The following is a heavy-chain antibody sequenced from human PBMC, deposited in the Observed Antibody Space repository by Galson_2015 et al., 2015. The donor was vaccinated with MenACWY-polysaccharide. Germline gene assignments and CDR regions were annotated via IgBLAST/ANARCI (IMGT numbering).Heavy chain of an antibody. CDR1: DYSIRCGYF. Sequence: SETLSLTCAVSDYSIRCGYFWGWIWQPPGKGLEWIASIFHSGTTYYNPSLKSRVTISVDTSKYQFSLKLSSVTAADTAVYYCARVEKYSGSFYILYWGQGTLVTVSS. J-gene: IGHJ4*02. CDR2: IFHSGTT. V-gene: IGHV4-38-2*01. D-gene: IGHD1-26*01. CDR3: ARVEKYSGSFYILY.